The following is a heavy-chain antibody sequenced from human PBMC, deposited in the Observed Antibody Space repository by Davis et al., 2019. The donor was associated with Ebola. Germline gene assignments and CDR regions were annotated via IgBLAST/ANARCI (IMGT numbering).Heavy chain of an antibody. CDR2: INHSGST. J-gene: IGHJ6*02. V-gene: IGHV4-34*01. CDR3: ASDIGYCSGGSCYSDYYYGMDV. Sequence: MPSETLSLTCAVYGGSFSGYYWSWIRQPPGKGLEWIGEINHSGSTNYNPSLKSRVTISIDTSKNQFSLKLSSVTAADTAVYYCASDIGYCSGGSCYSDYYYGMDVWGQGTTVTVSS. CDR1: GGSFSGYY. D-gene: IGHD2-15*01.